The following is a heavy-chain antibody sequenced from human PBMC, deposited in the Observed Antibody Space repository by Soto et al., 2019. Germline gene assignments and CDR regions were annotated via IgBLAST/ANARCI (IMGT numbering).Heavy chain of an antibody. Sequence: ASVKVFCKXSGYTFTGYYIHWVREAPGQGLEWMGCTNPQTGGTSYAQKFQGRVTLSRDTSINTAYLELSRLRFDDAAVYFCARERYQVISDGMDVWGQGTTVTVSS. V-gene: IGHV1-2*02. CDR1: GYTFTGYY. CDR3: ARERYQVISDGMDV. CDR2: TNPQTGGT. D-gene: IGHD2-2*01. J-gene: IGHJ6*02.